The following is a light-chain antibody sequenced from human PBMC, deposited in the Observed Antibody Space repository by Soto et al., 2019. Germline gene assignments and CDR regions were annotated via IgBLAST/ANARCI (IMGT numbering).Light chain of an antibody. CDR1: PSVSSN. V-gene: IGKV3-15*01. CDR3: QQYNNWPPVT. CDR2: GAS. Sequence: EIVMTQSPATLSVSPGERATLSCRASPSVSSNLAWYQQKPGQAPRLLIYGASTRATGIPARFSGSGSGTEFTLSISSLQSEDFAVYYCQQYNNWPPVTFGQGTKVEIK. J-gene: IGKJ1*01.